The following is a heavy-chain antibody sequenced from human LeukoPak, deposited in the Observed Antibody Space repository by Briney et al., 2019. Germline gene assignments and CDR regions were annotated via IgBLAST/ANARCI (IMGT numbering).Heavy chain of an antibody. CDR1: GGSISSYY. D-gene: IGHD3-10*01. CDR2: IYYSGST. Sequence: KSSETLSLTCTVSGGSISSYYWSWIRQPPGKGLEWIGYIYYSGSTNYNPSLKSRVTISVDTSKNQFSLKLSSVTAVDTAVYYCARLRYGSGSYFGETYYYYGMDVWGQGTTVTVSS. CDR3: ARLRYGSGSYFGETYYYYGMDV. V-gene: IGHV4-59*01. J-gene: IGHJ6*02.